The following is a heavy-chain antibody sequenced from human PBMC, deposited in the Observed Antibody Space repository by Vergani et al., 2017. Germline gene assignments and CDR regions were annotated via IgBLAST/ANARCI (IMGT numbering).Heavy chain of an antibody. CDR3: ARHTTYTDS. CDR2: IYPSDSDT. CDR1: EYSFGNYW. D-gene: IGHD1-1*01. V-gene: IGHV5-51*01. J-gene: IGHJ4*02. Sequence: EVELVQSGPEMRKPGESLTISCKGSEYSFGNYWIGWVRQMPGKGLEWMGIIYPSDSDTRYSPSFQGQVTISADTSISTAFLQWDSLKASDTALYYCARHTTYTDSWGQGTLVTVSS.